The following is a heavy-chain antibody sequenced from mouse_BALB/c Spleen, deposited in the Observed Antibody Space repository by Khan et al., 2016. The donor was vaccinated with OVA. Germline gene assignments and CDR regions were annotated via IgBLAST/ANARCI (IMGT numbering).Heavy chain of an antibody. V-gene: IGHV1S132*01. CDR3: ARGYFGNYEFAY. J-gene: IGHJ3*01. Sequence: QVQLQQSGAELVKPGASVKLSCKTSGYTFTNYWIQWVKQRPGQGIGWIGEIFPGTGTTYYNENFKAKATLTIDTSSNTAYMQLSSLTSEDSAVYFCARGYFGNYEFAYWGQGTLVTVSA. D-gene: IGHD2-1*01. CDR1: GYTFTNYW. CDR2: IFPGTGTT.